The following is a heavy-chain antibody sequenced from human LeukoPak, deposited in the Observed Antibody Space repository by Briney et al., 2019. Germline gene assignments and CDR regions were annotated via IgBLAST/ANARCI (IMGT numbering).Heavy chain of an antibody. D-gene: IGHD5-12*01. CDR3: ARGSVYIVATTGFDY. V-gene: IGHV4-61*01. Sequence: SETLSLTCTVSGGSVSSGSYYWSWIRQPPGKGLEWIGYIYYSGSTNYNPSLKSRVTISVDTSKNQFSLKLSSVTAADTAVYYCARGSVYIVATTGFDYWGQGTLVTVSS. J-gene: IGHJ4*02. CDR1: GGSVSSGSYY. CDR2: IYYSGST.